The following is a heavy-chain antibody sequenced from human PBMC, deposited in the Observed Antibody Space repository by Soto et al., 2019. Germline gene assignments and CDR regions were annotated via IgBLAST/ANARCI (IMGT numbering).Heavy chain of an antibody. D-gene: IGHD2-15*01. CDR2: IIPIFGTA. Sequence: QVQLVQSGAEVKKPGSSVKVSCKASGGTFSSYAISWVRQAPGQGLEWMGGIIPIFGTANYAQKFQGRVTITADESTSTAYMELSSLRSEDTAVYYCASYCSGGSCYVSNYYYGMDVWGQGTTVTVSS. V-gene: IGHV1-69*01. CDR1: GGTFSSYA. CDR3: ASYCSGGSCYVSNYYYGMDV. J-gene: IGHJ6*02.